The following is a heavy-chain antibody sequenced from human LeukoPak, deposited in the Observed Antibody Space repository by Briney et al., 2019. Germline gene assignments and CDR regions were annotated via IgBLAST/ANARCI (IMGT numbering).Heavy chain of an antibody. J-gene: IGHJ4*02. Sequence: GGSLRLSCAASGFTFSSFWMSWVRQAPGKGLEWVANIKKDGSQKYYVDSVEGRFTISRDNAKNSLYLQMNSLRVDDTAVYYCTRVFGGYDVSDYWGQGTLVTVSS. CDR3: TRVFGGYDVSDY. V-gene: IGHV3-7*03. D-gene: IGHD3-3*01. CDR2: IKKDGSQK. CDR1: GFTFSSFW.